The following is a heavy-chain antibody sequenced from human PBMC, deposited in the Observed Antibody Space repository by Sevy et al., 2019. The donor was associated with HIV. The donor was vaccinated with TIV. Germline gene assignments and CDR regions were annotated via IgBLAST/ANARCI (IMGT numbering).Heavy chain of an antibody. CDR1: GDSISSYF. D-gene: IGHD1-1*01. CDR3: ARDSTTRPRVLDD. J-gene: IGHJ4*02. CDR2: VYFTGNT. V-gene: IGHV4-59*01. Sequence: SETLSLTCSVSGDSISSYFWTWVRQSPGKGLEWIGNVYFTGNTDYSPSLKSRVTLSLDTSKSQFSLTLKSVTAADTAIYFCARDSTTRPRVLDDWGQGTLVTVSS.